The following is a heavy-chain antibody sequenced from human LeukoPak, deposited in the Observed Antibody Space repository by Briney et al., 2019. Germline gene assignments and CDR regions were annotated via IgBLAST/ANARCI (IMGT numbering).Heavy chain of an antibody. CDR3: AKDGSGWYYYYYMDV. CDR1: GFTFSSYG. CDR2: ISGSGGST. J-gene: IGHJ6*03. Sequence: GGSLRLSRAASGFTFSSYGMSWVRQAPGKGLEWVSAISGSGGSTYYADSVKGRFTISRDNSKNTLYLQMNSLRAEDTAVYYCAKDGSGWYYYYYMDVWGKGTTVTISS. V-gene: IGHV3-23*01. D-gene: IGHD6-19*01.